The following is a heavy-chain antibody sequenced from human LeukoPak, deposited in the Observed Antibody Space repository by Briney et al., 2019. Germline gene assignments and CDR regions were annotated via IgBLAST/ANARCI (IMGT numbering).Heavy chain of an antibody. CDR1: GYTFTSYA. Sequence: ASVKVSCKASGYTFTSYAMHWVRQAPGQRLEWMGWINAGNGNTKYSQKFQGRVTITRDTSATTAYMELSSLRSEDTAVYYCARLNRMITFGGVIDNYFDYWGQGTLVTVSS. D-gene: IGHD3-16*02. V-gene: IGHV1-3*01. CDR3: ARLNRMITFGGVIDNYFDY. J-gene: IGHJ4*02. CDR2: INAGNGNT.